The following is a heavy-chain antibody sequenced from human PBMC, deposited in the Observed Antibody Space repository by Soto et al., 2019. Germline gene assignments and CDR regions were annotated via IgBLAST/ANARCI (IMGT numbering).Heavy chain of an antibody. Sequence: QVQLVQSGAEVRQPGSSVKVSCKTSGGTFTTYTIYWVRQAPGQGLEWMGRVIPLFGTTKYAQNFQDRVTITAEESTSTAYLELSSLRSEDTAVYYCARRLDDRADAAFDVWGEGTAVTVSA. V-gene: IGHV1-69*18. J-gene: IGHJ3*01. CDR1: GGTFTTYT. CDR2: VIPLFGTT. D-gene: IGHD6-25*01. CDR3: ARRLDDRADAAFDV.